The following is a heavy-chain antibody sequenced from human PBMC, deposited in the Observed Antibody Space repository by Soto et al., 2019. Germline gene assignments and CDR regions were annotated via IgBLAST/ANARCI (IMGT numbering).Heavy chain of an antibody. D-gene: IGHD4-17*01. CDR3: ARGMTTVTTLDY. V-gene: IGHV4-30-2*01. CDR1: GGSISSGGYC. Sequence: SETLSLRCAVSGGSISSGGYCWSWNKKPPGKGLEWIGYIYHSGSTYYNPSLKSRVTISLDRSKKQFSLKLSSVTAAETAVYYCARGMTTVTTLDYWGQGTLVTVSS. CDR2: IYHSGST. J-gene: IGHJ4*02.